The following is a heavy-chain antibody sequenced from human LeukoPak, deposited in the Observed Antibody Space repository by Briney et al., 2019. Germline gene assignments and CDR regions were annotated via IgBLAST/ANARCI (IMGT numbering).Heavy chain of an antibody. V-gene: IGHV1-18*01. J-gene: IGHJ4*02. D-gene: IGHD5-12*01. CDR3: ARGGYSGYDSEYYFDY. CDR1: GYTFTSYG. Sequence: ASVKVSCKASGYTFTSYGISWVRQSPGQGLEWMGWISAYNGNTNYAQKLQGRVTMTTDTSTSTAYMELRSLRSDDTAVYYCARGGYSGYDSEYYFDYWGQGTLVTVSS. CDR2: ISAYNGNT.